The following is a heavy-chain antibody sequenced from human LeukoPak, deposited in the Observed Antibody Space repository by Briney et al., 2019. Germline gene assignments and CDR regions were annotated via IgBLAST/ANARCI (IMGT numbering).Heavy chain of an antibody. CDR3: ASQSFGRFDP. J-gene: IGHJ5*02. V-gene: IGHV3-7*02. CDR2: IKVDGSEK. CDR1: GFTFSSYW. D-gene: IGHD3-16*01. Sequence: GGSLRLSCAASGFTFSSYWMSWVRQAPGKGLEWVAAIKVDGSEKYYVDSVKGRFTMSRDNAKNSLDLQMNSLRAEDTAVYYCASQSFGRFDPWGQGTLVTVSS.